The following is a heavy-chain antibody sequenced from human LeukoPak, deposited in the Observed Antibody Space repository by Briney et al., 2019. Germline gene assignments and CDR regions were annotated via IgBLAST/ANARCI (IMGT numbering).Heavy chain of an antibody. CDR1: GGSFSGYY. J-gene: IGHJ4*02. CDR2: INHSGRT. Sequence: TSETLSLTCAVYGGSFSGYYWNWIRQPPGKGLEWIGEINHSGRTNYNPSLKSRVTISVDTSKKQFSLKLSSVTAADTAVYYCARQSDYDSPRLDYWGQGTLVTVSS. CDR3: ARQSDYDSPRLDY. D-gene: IGHD3-22*01. V-gene: IGHV4-34*01.